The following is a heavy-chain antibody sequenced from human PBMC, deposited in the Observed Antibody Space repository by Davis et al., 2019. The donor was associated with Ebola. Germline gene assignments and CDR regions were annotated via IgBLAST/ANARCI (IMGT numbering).Heavy chain of an antibody. V-gene: IGHV3-23*01. CDR1: GFTFSSYA. D-gene: IGHD2-21*01. Sequence: PGGSLRLSCAASGFTFSSYAMSWVRQAPGKGLEWVSAISGSGGSTYYADSVKGRFTISRDNSKNTLYLQMNSLRAEDTAVYYCATVLGIVVGDTGFDYWGQGTLVTVSS. CDR2: ISGSGGST. J-gene: IGHJ4*02. CDR3: ATVLGIVVGDTGFDY.